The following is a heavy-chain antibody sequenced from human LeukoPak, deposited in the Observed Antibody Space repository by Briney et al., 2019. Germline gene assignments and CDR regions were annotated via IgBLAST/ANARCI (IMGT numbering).Heavy chain of an antibody. CDR2: ISSSSSYI. CDR1: GFTSSSYS. J-gene: IGHJ4*02. V-gene: IGHV3-21*01. CDR3: ARDDRRDGEFDY. D-gene: IGHD3-3*01. Sequence: GGSLRLSCAASGFTSSSYSMNWVRQAPGKGLEWVSSISSSSSYIYYADSVKGRFTISRDNAKNSLYLQMNSLRAEDTAVYYCARDDRRDGEFDYWGQGTLVTVSS.